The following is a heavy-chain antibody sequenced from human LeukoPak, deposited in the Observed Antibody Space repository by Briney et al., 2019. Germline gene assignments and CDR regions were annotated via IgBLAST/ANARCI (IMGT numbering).Heavy chain of an antibody. Sequence: SETLSLTCAVYGGSLSGYYWSWIRQPPGKRPEWIGDTFHTGKTNYNPSLRSRTTISLDTSKSQFSLRLTSMTAADTAVYYCARIFDSWGQGILVTVSS. CDR3: ARIFDS. CDR2: TFHTGKT. CDR1: GGSLSGYY. J-gene: IGHJ4*02. V-gene: IGHV4-34*10.